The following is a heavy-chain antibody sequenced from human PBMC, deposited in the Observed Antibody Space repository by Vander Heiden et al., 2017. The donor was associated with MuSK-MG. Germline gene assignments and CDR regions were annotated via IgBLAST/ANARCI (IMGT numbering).Heavy chain of an antibody. CDR1: GFTFSDNA. Sequence: EVQLVESGGGLVQPGRSLRLSWTTSGFTFSDNAMSWFRQAPGKGLEWVGFISSKAYGGTTEYAASVKGRFTISRDDSKSIAYLQMNSLRTEDTAVYYCTRGWLQWDYWGQGTLVTVSS. D-gene: IGHD5-12*01. V-gene: IGHV3-49*03. CDR2: ISSKAYGGTT. J-gene: IGHJ4*02. CDR3: TRGWLQWDY.